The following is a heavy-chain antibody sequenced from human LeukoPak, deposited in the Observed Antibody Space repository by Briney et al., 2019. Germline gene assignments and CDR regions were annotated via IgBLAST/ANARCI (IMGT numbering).Heavy chain of an antibody. CDR1: GGSISSYY. CDR3: ARQIAMAGKAGSDY. V-gene: IGHV4-4*07. CDR2: IYTARST. J-gene: IGHJ4*02. D-gene: IGHD6-19*01. Sequence: SETLSLTCTVSGGSISSYYWTWIRQPAGKGLEWIGRIYTARSTNYNPSLNSRVTMSVDTSKNQFSLKLSSVTAADTDVYYCARQIAMAGKAGSDYWGQGTLVTVSS.